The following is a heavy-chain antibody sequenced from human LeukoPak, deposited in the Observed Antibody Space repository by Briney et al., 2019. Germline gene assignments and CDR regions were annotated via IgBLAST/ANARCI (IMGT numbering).Heavy chain of an antibody. J-gene: IGHJ4*02. CDR3: VRKLTGTTFFDY. D-gene: IGHD1-1*01. Sequence: GGSLRLSCAASGFTFTLYDMNWVRQAPGKGLEWVSYIHNSGRSIFYADSVKGRFTIYRDDASNSLYLQINSLRAEDTAVYYCVRKLTGTTFFDYWGQGTLVTVSS. CDR1: GFTFTLYD. V-gene: IGHV3-48*03. CDR2: IHNSGRSI.